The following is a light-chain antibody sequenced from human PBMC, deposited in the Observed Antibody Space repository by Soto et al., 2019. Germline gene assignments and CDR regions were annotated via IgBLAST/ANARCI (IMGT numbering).Light chain of an antibody. Sequence: QLVLPQPPSASGTPGQRVTISCSGSSSNIGSNTVNWYQQLPGTAPKLLIYSNNQRPSGVPDRSSGSKSGTSASLAISGLESEDEADYYCAAWDDSLNGFYVFGTGTKLTVL. J-gene: IGLJ1*01. CDR2: SNN. CDR3: AAWDDSLNGFYV. CDR1: SSNIGSNT. V-gene: IGLV1-44*01.